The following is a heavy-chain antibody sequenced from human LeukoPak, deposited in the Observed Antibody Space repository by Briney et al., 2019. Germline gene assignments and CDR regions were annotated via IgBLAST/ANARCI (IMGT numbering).Heavy chain of an antibody. CDR3: ATPKPYGDYTAFDI. V-gene: IGHV1-2*02. J-gene: IGHJ3*02. CDR2: INPNSGGT. CDR1: GYTFTGSY. D-gene: IGHD4-17*01. Sequence: ASVKVSCKASGYTFTGSYMHWVRQAPGRGLEWMGWINPNSGGTNYAQKFQGRVTMTRDTSISTAYMELSRLRSDDTAVYYSATPKPYGDYTAFDIWGQGTMVTVSS.